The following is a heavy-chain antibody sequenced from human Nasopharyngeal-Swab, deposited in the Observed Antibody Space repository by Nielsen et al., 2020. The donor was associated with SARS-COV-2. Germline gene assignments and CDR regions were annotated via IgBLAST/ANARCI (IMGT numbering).Heavy chain of an antibody. Sequence: WIRQPPGKGLEWIGYIYYSGSTNYNPSLKSRVTISVDTSKNQFSLKLSSVTAADTAVYYCARDGGPAYYFDYWGQGTLVTVSS. CDR2: IYYSGST. V-gene: IGHV4-59*01. D-gene: IGHD3-16*01. CDR3: ARDGGPAYYFDY. J-gene: IGHJ4*02.